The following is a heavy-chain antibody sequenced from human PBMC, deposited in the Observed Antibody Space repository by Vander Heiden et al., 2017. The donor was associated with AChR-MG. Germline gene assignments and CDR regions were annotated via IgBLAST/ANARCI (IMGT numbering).Heavy chain of an antibody. Sequence: EVQLVESGGGLVQPGGSLRLSCAASGFTFSSYSMNWVHQAPGKGLEWVSYISSSSRTIYYADSVKGRFTISRDNAKNSLYLKMNSLRDEDTAVYYCARGGGFLDYWGHGTLVTVSS. V-gene: IGHV3-48*02. CDR3: ARGGGFLDY. J-gene: IGHJ4*01. CDR1: GFTFSSYS. CDR2: ISSSSRTI.